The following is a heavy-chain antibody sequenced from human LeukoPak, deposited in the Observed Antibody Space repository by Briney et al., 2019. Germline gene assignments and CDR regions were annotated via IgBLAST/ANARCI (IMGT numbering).Heavy chain of an antibody. D-gene: IGHD2-2*02. J-gene: IGHJ1*01. Sequence: PSETLSLTCTVCSRSISSGDYYWSWIRQPPGKGLEWIGYIYYSGSTYYNPSLKSRVTISVDTSKNQFSLKLSSVTAADTAVYYCARLTVVPAAIGAWGQGTLVTVSS. CDR2: IYYSGST. V-gene: IGHV4-30-4*08. CDR1: SRSISSGDYY. CDR3: ARLTVVPAAIGA.